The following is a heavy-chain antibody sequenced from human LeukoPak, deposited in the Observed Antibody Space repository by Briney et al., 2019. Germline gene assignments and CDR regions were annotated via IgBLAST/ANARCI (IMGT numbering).Heavy chain of an antibody. Sequence: GSLRLFCAASGFTFDDYTMRWGCQAPGKGLEWVSLISWDGGSTYYADSVKGRFTISRDNSKNSLYLQMNSLRTEDTALYYCAKPESGYNSNEAFDIWGQGTMVTVSS. V-gene: IGHV3-43*01. CDR2: ISWDGGST. CDR1: GFTFDDYT. J-gene: IGHJ3*02. D-gene: IGHD5-24*01. CDR3: AKPESGYNSNEAFDI.